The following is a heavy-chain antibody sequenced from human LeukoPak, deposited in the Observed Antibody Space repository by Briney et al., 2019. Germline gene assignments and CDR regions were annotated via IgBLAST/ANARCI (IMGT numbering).Heavy chain of an antibody. Sequence: SETLSLTCSVSGGSISSGGDYWRWIRQHPGKGLEWIATIYYRGSTYHNPSLHSRVTISLDTSNNQFSRNLSSVTAAVQGVYFCVREKCGLRGSGTKYSCAMDVWGQATTLRASS. CDR3: VREKCGLRGSGTKYSCAMDV. CDR2: IYYRGST. CDR1: GGSISSGGDY. V-gene: IGHV4-31*03. J-gene: IGHJ6*01. D-gene: IGHD3-10*01.